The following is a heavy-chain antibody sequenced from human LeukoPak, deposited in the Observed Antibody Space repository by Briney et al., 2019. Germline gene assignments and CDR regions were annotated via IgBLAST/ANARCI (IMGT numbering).Heavy chain of an antibody. J-gene: IGHJ4*01. V-gene: IGHV4-59*01. CDR2: IYHIGNR. D-gene: IGHD3-16*01. CDR3: ARGNLGFSRYFDN. Sequence: SETLSLTCTVSGVSLGTYSCNWIRHFPDKTRGWIGNIYHIGNRHSNPSLKSRVTMSIDTYKNNFSLNLRSMTAADTAVYYCARGNLGFSRYFDNWGQGNPVTVSS. CDR1: GVSLGTYS.